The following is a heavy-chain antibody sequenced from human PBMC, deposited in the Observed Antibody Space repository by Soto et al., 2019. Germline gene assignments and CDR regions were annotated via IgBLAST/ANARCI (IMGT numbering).Heavy chain of an antibody. CDR2: ISSSSSYI. J-gene: IGHJ5*01. CDR3: ALDIVVVPAAISRGFDS. CDR1: GFTFSSYS. Sequence: GGSLRLSCAASGFTFSSYSMNWVRQAPGKGLEWVSSISSSSSYIYYADSVKGRFTISRDNAKNSLYLQMNSLRAEDTVVYYCALDIVVVPAAISRGFDSWGQGTLVTVSS. D-gene: IGHD2-2*02. V-gene: IGHV3-21*01.